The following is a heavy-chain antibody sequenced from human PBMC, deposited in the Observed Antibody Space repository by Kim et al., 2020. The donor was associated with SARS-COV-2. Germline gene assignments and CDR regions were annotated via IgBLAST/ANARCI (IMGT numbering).Heavy chain of an antibody. CDR2: IYYSGST. CDR3: ASDHGYSSGLSQFYYFDY. CDR1: GGSISSSSYY. V-gene: IGHV4-39*01. Sequence: SETLSLTCTVSGGSISSSSYYWGWIRQPPGKGLEWIGSIYYSGSTYYKPSLKSRVTISVDTSRNQFSLKLSSVTAADTAVYYCASDHGYSSGLSQFYYFDYWGQGTLVTVSS. D-gene: IGHD6-19*01. J-gene: IGHJ4*02.